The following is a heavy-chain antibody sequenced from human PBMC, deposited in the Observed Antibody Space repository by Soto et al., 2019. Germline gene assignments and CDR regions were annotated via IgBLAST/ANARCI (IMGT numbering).Heavy chain of an antibody. CDR2: ISSRSIHM. Sequence: GGSLRRSCSASGFTFSSYRMNWVRQATGKGLERVSSISSRSIHMFYADSVKCRFTISRDKGKNSLYRQMSSLRAEDTGVYSWAREGLVVAAAIRAGGNYYYGMDSWGQGTRFTVAS. V-gene: IGHV3-21*01. D-gene: IGHD2-2*02. CDR3: AREGLVVAAAIRAGGNYYYGMDS. J-gene: IGHJ6*01. CDR1: GFTFSSYR.